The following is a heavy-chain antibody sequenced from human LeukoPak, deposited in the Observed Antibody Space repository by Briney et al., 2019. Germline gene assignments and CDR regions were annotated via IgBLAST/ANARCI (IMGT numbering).Heavy chain of an antibody. V-gene: IGHV3-73*01. J-gene: IGHJ6*03. CDR2: IRNKGNNDPT. Sequence: GGSLRLSCVVSGLAFSGSPIHWVRQPAGKGLEWVGRIRNKGNNDPTAYGASMKGRFTISRDNSKNTLYLQMNSLRAEDTAVYNCAKGDFYGSGRDYYYYMDVWGKGTTVTISS. CDR1: GLAFSGSP. CDR3: AKGDFYGSGRDYYYYMDV. D-gene: IGHD3-10*01.